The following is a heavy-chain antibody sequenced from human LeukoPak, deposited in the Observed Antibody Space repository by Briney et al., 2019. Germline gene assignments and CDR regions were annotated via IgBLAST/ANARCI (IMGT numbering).Heavy chain of an antibody. CDR3: ARDRMGTMIVVQGGNWFDP. Sequence: GASVNASCKASGYTFTGYYMHWVRQAPGQGLEWMGRINPNSGGTNYAQKFQGRVTMTRDTSISTAYMELSRLRSDDTAVYYCARDRMGTMIVVQGGNWFDPWGQGTLVTVPS. D-gene: IGHD3-22*01. J-gene: IGHJ5*02. CDR1: GYTFTGYY. CDR2: INPNSGGT. V-gene: IGHV1-2*06.